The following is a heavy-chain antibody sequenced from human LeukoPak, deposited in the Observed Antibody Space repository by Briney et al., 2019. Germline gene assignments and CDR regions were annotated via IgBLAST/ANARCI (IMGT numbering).Heavy chain of an antibody. CDR1: GLSISGQW. D-gene: IGHD3-16*02. V-gene: IGHV3-7*01. J-gene: IGHJ4*02. CDR3: GYTNNFYH. CDR2: IKHDGSEE. Sequence: GGSLRLSCVASGLSISGQWMNWLRQAPGQGLEWVANIKHDGSEEYYVDSVKGRFTISRDDGRNSVSLQMNSVRAEDTAVYYCGYTNNFYHWGQGTLVVVSS.